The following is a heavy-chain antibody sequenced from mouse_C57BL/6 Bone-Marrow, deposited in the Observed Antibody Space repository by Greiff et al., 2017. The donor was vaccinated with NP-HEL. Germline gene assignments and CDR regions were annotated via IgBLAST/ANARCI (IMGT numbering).Heavy chain of an antibody. CDR1: GYTFTSYD. CDR3: ARSLITTVVAGTY. J-gene: IGHJ3*01. Sequence: QVQLKESGPELVKPGASVKLSCKASGYTFTSYDINWVKQRPGQGLEWIGWIYPRDGSTKYNEKFKGKATLTVDTSSSTAYMELHSLTSEDSAVYFCARSLITTVVAGTYWGQGTLVTVSA. D-gene: IGHD1-1*01. V-gene: IGHV1-85*01. CDR2: IYPRDGST.